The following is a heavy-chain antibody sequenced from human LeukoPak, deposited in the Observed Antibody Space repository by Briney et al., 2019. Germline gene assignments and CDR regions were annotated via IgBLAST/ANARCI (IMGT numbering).Heavy chain of an antibody. J-gene: IGHJ6*04. CDR2: ISSSGSTI. V-gene: IGHV3-48*03. CDR1: GFTFSSYE. CDR3: AELGITMIGGV. D-gene: IGHD3-10*02. Sequence: GGSLRLSCAASGFTFSSYEMNWVHQAPGKGPEWVSYISSSGSTIYYADSVKGRFTISRDNAKNSLYLQMNSLRAEDTAVYYCAELGITMIGGVWGKGTTVTISS.